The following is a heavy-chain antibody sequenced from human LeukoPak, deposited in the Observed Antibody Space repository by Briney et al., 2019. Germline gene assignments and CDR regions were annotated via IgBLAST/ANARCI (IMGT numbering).Heavy chain of an antibody. CDR2: IYYSGST. CDR1: GGSISSSSYY. Sequence: PSETLSLTCTVSGGSISSSSYYWGWIRQPPGKGLEWIGSIYYSGSTYYNPSLKSRVTVSVDTSKNQFSLKLSFVTAADTAVYYCARQEAVAGTGYYYGMDVWGQGTTVTVSS. V-gene: IGHV4-39*01. D-gene: IGHD6-19*01. J-gene: IGHJ6*02. CDR3: ARQEAVAGTGYYYGMDV.